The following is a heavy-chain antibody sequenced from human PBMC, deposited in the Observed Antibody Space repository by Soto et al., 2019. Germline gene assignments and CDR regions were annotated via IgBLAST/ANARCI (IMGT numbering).Heavy chain of an antibody. CDR1: GGSISSYY. V-gene: IGHV4-59*01. CDR2: MYYSGST. CDR3: ARGGDPSIDS. J-gene: IGHJ4*02. Sequence: QVQLQESGPGLVKPSETLSLTCTVSGGSISSYYWTWIRQPPGKGRDWIGYMYYSGSTNYNPSLKSRVTISVDTSKNQSSLKLSSVTAADTAVYYCARGGDPSIDSWGQGTLVTVSS.